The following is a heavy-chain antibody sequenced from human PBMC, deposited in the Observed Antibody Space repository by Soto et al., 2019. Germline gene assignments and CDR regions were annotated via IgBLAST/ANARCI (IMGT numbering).Heavy chain of an antibody. V-gene: IGHV3-23*01. CDR1: GFTFISYA. D-gene: IGHD3-22*01. CDR2: ISGSAGNT. Sequence: PGGSLRLSCAASGFTFISYAMTWVRQAPGKGLEWVSGISGSAGNTYYADSVRGRFTISRDNSKNTLYLQMNSLRAGDTAVYYCAKRDSTGSYYFDYWGRGTLVTVSS. CDR3: AKRDSTGSYYFDY. J-gene: IGHJ4*02.